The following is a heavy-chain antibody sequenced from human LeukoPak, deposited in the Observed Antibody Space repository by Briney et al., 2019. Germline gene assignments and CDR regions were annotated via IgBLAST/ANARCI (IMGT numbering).Heavy chain of an antibody. Sequence: SETLSLTCTVSGGSISSYYWSWIRQPPGKGLEWIGYIYYSGSTNYSPSLKSRVTISVDTSKNQFSLKLSSVTAADTAVYYCARESIVVVPAATVAFDIWGQGTMVTVSS. CDR3: ARESIVVVPAATVAFDI. D-gene: IGHD2-2*01. CDR1: GGSISSYY. J-gene: IGHJ3*02. CDR2: IYYSGST. V-gene: IGHV4-59*01.